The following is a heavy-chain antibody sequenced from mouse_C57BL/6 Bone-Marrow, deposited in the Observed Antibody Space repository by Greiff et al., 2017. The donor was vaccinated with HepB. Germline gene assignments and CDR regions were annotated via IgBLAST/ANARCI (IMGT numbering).Heavy chain of an antibody. CDR3: ARPTAQATGFAY. V-gene: IGHV5-12*01. CDR2: ISNGGGST. D-gene: IGHD3-2*02. Sequence: EVQGVESGGGLVQPGGSLKLSCAASGFTFSDYYMYWVRQTPEKRLEWVAYISNGGGSTYYPDTVKGRFTISRDNANNTLYLQMSRLKSEDTAMYYCARPTAQATGFAYWGQVTLVTVSA. J-gene: IGHJ3*01. CDR1: GFTFSDYY.